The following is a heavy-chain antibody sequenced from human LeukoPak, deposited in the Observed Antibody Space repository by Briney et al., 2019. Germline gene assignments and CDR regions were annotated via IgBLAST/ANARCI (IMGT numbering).Heavy chain of an antibody. D-gene: IGHD5-12*01. Sequence: PGGSLRLSCAASGFTFSSYGMHWVRQAPGKGLEWVAFIRYDGSNKYYADSVKGRFTISRDNSKNTLYLQMNSLRAEDTAVYYCAKVGGRHIVATVPFDYWGQGTLVTVSS. CDR3: AKVGGRHIVATVPFDY. CDR1: GFTFSSYG. J-gene: IGHJ4*02. CDR2: IRYDGSNK. V-gene: IGHV3-30*02.